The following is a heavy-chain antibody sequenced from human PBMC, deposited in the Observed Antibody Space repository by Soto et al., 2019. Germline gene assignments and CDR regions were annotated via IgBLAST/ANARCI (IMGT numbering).Heavy chain of an antibody. J-gene: IGHJ5*02. CDR2: ISSNGGST. D-gene: IGHD2-2*01. CDR1: GFTFSSYA. CDR3: ARGVCIRTPGSAGILAA. Sequence: EVQLVESGGGLVQPGGSLRLSCAASGFTFSSYAMHWVRQAPGKGLEYVSAISSNGGSTYYANSVKGRFTISRDNSKRTRWLQMDSVGAEKVAVSYCARGVCIRTPGSAGILAAWGQGTLVTASS. V-gene: IGHV3-64*01.